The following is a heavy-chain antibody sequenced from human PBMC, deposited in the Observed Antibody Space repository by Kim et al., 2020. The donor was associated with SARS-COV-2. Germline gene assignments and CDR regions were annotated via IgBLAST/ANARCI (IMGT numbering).Heavy chain of an antibody. CDR1: GLSFDSSA. J-gene: IGHJ6*02. CDR2: ISYDGRNK. CDR3: ARGNYYESVSLSDYYNGMDV. Sequence: GGSLRLSCAASGLSFDSSAMNWVRQAPAKGLEWVAVISYDGRNKDHADSVKGRFTISRDNSKSTLYLQMSSLRVEDTAVYYCARGNYYESVSLSDYYNGMDVWGQGTTVTVSS. D-gene: IGHD3-10*01. V-gene: IGHV3-30-3*01.